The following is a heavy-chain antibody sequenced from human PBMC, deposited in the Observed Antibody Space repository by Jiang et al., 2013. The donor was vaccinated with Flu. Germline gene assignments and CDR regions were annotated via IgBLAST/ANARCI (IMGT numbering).Heavy chain of an antibody. Sequence: GPGLVKPSQTLSLTCTVSGGSISSGGYYWSWIRQHPGKGLEWIGYIYYSGSTYYNPSLKSRVTISVDTSKNQFSLKLSSVTAADTAVYYCARDGVPVDMVRGVISNWFDPWGQGTLVTVS. CDR3: ARDGVPVDMVRGVISNWFDP. CDR1: GGSISSGGYY. CDR2: IYYSGST. J-gene: IGHJ5*02. V-gene: IGHV4-31*03. D-gene: IGHD3-10*01.